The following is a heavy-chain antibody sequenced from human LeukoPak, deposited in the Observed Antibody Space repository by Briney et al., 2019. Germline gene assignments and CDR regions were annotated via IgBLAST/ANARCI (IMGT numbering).Heavy chain of an antibody. D-gene: IGHD3-9*01. CDR2: ISGSGTTI. V-gene: IGHV3-48*04. CDR1: GFTFSSYS. J-gene: IGHJ6*03. CDR3: ARDLIYDILYRGGGGYYYYMDV. Sequence: PGGSLRLSCAASGFTFSSYSMNWVRQAPGKGLEWVSYISGSGTTIYYADSVKGRFTISRDNAKNSLYLQMNSLRAEDTAVYYCARDLIYDILYRGGGGYYYYMDVWGKGTTVTISS.